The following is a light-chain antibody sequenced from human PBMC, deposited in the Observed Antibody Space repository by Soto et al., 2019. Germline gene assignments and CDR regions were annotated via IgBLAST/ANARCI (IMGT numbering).Light chain of an antibody. CDR2: AAS. CDR3: QQYSNWPPWT. J-gene: IGKJ1*01. Sequence: EIVMTQSPATLSVSPGERATLSHRASQSVSNNLAWYQQRPGQAPRLLIYAASTRATGFPARFSGSGSGTEFTLTINSLQSEDFAVYYCQQYSNWPPWTFGQGTKVDIK. CDR1: QSVSNN. V-gene: IGKV3-15*01.